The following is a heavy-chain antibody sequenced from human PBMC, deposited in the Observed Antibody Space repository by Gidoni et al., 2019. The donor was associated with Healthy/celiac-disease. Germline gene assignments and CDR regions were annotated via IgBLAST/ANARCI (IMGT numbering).Heavy chain of an antibody. Sequence: EVQLVDSVGGGVRPGGSRSLSRVACGFTCDDYGMSWVRQAPGKGLEWVSGINWDGGSTGYADSVKGRFTISRDNAKNSLYLQMNSLRAEDTALYYCARVGGGRSNWFDPWGQGTLVTVSS. J-gene: IGHJ5*02. V-gene: IGHV3-20*04. D-gene: IGHD2-15*01. CDR2: INWDGGST. CDR3: ARVGGGRSNWFDP. CDR1: GFTCDDYG.